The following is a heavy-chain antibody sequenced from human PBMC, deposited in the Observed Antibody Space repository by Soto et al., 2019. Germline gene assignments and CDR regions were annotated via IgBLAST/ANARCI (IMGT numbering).Heavy chain of an antibody. CDR1: GFPLSTYG. J-gene: IGHJ6*02. V-gene: IGHV3-23*01. Sequence: EVQLLESGGGLVQPGGSRSLSCAASGFPLSTYGMTWVRQAPGKGLEWVSAITGTGGNTYYVDSVKGRFTSSRDNSKNMLYLQMNSLRVEDTAVYYCARIRGYWYGLDVWGQGTTVTVSS. CDR2: ITGTGGNT. CDR3: ARIRGYWYGLDV.